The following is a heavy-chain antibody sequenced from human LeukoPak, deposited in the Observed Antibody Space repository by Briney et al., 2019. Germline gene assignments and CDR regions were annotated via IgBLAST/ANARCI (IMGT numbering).Heavy chain of an antibody. CDR3: ARDRTAAGRDDAFDI. V-gene: IGHV1-69*13. J-gene: IGHJ3*02. D-gene: IGHD6-13*01. Sequence: SVKVSCKASRGTFSSYAISWVRQAPGQGLEWMGGIIPIFGTANYAQKFQGRVTITADESTSTAYMELSSLRSEDTAVYYCARDRTAAGRDDAFDIWGQGTMVTVSS. CDR2: IIPIFGTA. CDR1: RGTFSSYA.